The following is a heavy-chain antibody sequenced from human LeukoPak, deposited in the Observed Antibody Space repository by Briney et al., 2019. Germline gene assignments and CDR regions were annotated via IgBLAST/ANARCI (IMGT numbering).Heavy chain of an antibody. CDR3: ARLPNNDYGDYAVDY. Sequence: SVKVSCKASGGTFSSYAISWVRQAPGQGLEWMGGIIPIFGTANYAQKFQGRVTITADESTSTAYMELSSLRSEDTAEYYCARLPNNDYGDYAVDYWGQGTLVTVSS. D-gene: IGHD4-17*01. J-gene: IGHJ4*02. CDR2: IIPIFGTA. V-gene: IGHV1-69*13. CDR1: GGTFSSYA.